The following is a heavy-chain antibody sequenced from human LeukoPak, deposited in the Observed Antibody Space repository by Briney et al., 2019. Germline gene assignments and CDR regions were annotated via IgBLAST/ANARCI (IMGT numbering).Heavy chain of an antibody. J-gene: IGHJ4*02. CDR1: GGSIGRSSYY. V-gene: IGHV4-39*01. D-gene: IGHD4-17*01. CDR2: SYYSGGT. Sequence: KPSETLSVNCTVSGGSIGRSSYYWGWIRQPPGKWLEWIGKSYYSGGTYYNPSLKSRVTISVDTSKNQISLKVSSVTAADTAVYYCARLAANTVDYWGQGPLVTVSS. CDR3: ARLAANTVDY.